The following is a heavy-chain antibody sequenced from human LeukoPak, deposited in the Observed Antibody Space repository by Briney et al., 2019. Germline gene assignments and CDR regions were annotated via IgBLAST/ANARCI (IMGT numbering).Heavy chain of an antibody. CDR2: IYYSGST. CDR1: GGSISSYF. Sequence: SETLSLTCTVSGGSISSYFWSWIRQPPGKGLEWIGQIYYSGSTNYNPSLKSRVSISVDTSVNHFSLRLSSVTAADTAVYYCARSGSGYSSSWSFDYWGQGTLVTVSS. CDR3: ARSGSGYSSSWSFDY. V-gene: IGHV4-59*01. J-gene: IGHJ4*02. D-gene: IGHD6-13*01.